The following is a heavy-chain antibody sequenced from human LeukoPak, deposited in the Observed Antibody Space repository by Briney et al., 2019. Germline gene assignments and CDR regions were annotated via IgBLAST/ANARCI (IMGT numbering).Heavy chain of an antibody. Sequence: GGSLRLSCAASGFTFSTYAMSWVRQAPGKGLEWVSATSGSGVSTYYADSVKGRFSISRDNSKNTLYLQMNSLRVDDTALYYCGKDLGFGGPHDAFDIWGQETMVTVSS. CDR1: GFTFSTYA. D-gene: IGHD3-10*01. V-gene: IGHV3-23*01. J-gene: IGHJ3*02. CDR2: TSGSGVST. CDR3: GKDLGFGGPHDAFDI.